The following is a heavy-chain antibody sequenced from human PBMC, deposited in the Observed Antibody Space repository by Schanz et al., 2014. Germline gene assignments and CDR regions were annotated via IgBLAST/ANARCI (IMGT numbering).Heavy chain of an antibody. J-gene: IGHJ4*02. CDR2: IWYDGSNK. V-gene: IGHV3-33*08. D-gene: IGHD3-10*01. Sequence: DLVESGGGVVQPGRSLTLSCAVSTSLFSRSVIHWVRQAPGKGLEWVAVIWYDGSNKDYADSVKGRFTISRDNSKDTLYLQMSGLTPEDTAVYYCARGPIPIQGVPMDFWGQGTLVTVS. CDR1: TSLFSRSV. CDR3: ARGPIPIQGVPMDF.